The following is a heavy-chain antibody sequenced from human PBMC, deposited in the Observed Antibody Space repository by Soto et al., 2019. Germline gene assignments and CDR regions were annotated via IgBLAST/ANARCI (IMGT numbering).Heavy chain of an antibody. J-gene: IGHJ6*02. CDR3: ARDTYYGGNSYYYYYYGMDV. Sequence: GGSLRLSCAASGFTFSSYAMHWVRQAPGKGLEWVAVISYDGSNKYYADSVKGRFTISRDNSKNTLYLQMNSLRAEDTAVYYCARDTYYGGNSYYYYYYGMDVWGQGTTVTVSS. V-gene: IGHV3-30-3*01. CDR1: GFTFSSYA. CDR2: ISYDGSNK. D-gene: IGHD2-15*01.